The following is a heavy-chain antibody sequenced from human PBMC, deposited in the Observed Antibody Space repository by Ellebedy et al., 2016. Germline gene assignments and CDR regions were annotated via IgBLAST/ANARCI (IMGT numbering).Heavy chain of an antibody. CDR1: GFTFSSYA. D-gene: IGHD2-2*01. CDR3: AKDLVVVPGAYYYYGMDV. J-gene: IGHJ6*02. Sequence: GGSLRLSXAASGFTFSSYAMSWVRQAPGKGLEWVSAISGSGGSTYYADSVKGRFTISRDNSKNTLYLQMNSLRAEDTAVYYCAKDLVVVPGAYYYYGMDVWGQGTTVTVSS. CDR2: ISGSGGST. V-gene: IGHV3-23*01.